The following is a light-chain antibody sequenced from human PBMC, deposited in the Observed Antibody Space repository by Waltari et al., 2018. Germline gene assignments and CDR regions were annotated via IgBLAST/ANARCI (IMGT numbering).Light chain of an antibody. Sequence: DIVMTQSPLSLSVTPGEPASISCRSSQSLLNSSGNTFLDWYLQKQGQSPQLLFYLVSNGASGCPDRFSGSGSGTDFTLKISRVEAEDVGVYFCMQARQTPWTFGQGTKVEIK. CDR2: LVS. J-gene: IGKJ1*01. CDR1: QSLLNSSGNTF. CDR3: MQARQTPWT. V-gene: IGKV2-28*01.